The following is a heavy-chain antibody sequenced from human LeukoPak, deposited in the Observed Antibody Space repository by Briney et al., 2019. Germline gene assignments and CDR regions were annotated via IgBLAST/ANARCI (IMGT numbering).Heavy chain of an antibody. J-gene: IGHJ4*02. V-gene: IGHV4-34*01. CDR3: ARGRRHKNYYDSSGYKFDY. CDR2: INHSGST. CDR1: GGSFSGYY. Sequence: SETLSLTCAVYGGSFSGYYWSWIRQPPGKGLEWIGEINHSGSTNYNPSLKSRVTISVDTSKNQFSLKLSSVTAADTAVYYCARGRRHKNYYDSSGYKFDYWGQGTPVTVSS. D-gene: IGHD3-22*01.